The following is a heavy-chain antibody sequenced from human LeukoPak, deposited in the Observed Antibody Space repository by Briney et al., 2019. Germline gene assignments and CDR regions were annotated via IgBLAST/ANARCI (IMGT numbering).Heavy chain of an antibody. CDR2: ISHDGSTK. D-gene: IGHD1-14*01. V-gene: IGHV3-30*03. J-gene: IGHJ4*02. CDR1: GFTFSIYA. Sequence: GGSLRLSCVASGFTFSIYAMHWVRQAPGKGLEWVALISHDGSTKYYADSVKGRFTISRDNSKSTLYLQMNSLGAEDTAVYYCVDGGRFDYWGQGTLVTVSS. CDR3: VDGGRFDY.